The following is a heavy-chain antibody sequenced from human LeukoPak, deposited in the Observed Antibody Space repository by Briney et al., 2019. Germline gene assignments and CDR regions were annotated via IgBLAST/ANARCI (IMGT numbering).Heavy chain of an antibody. CDR2: IIPIFGTA. CDR3: AGVKSSFAGDDAFDI. J-gene: IGHJ3*02. CDR1: GGTFSSYA. V-gene: IGHV1-69*13. D-gene: IGHD2-2*01. Sequence: ASVKVSCKASGGTFSSYAISWVRQAPGQGLEWMGGIIPIFGTANYAQKFQGRVTITADESTSTAYMELSSLRSEDTAVYYCAGVKSSFAGDDAFDIWGQGTMVTVSS.